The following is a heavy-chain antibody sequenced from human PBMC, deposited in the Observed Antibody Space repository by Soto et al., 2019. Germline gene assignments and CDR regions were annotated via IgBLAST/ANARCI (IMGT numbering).Heavy chain of an antibody. CDR1: GFTVSSNY. D-gene: IGHD2-2*01. CDR3: ARKVVPADPADWYFDL. CDR2: IYSGGST. Sequence: PGGSLRLSCAASGFTVSSNYMSWVRQAPGKGLEWVSVIYSGGSTYYADSVKGRFTISRDNSKNTLYLQMNSLRAEDTAVYYCARKVVPADPADWYFDLWGRGTLVTVSS. V-gene: IGHV3-53*01. J-gene: IGHJ2*01.